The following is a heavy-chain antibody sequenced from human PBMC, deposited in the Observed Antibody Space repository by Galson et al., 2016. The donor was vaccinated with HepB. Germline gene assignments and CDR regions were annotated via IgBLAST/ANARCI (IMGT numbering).Heavy chain of an antibody. D-gene: IGHD2-2*01. V-gene: IGHV4-34*01. CDR1: GASFSGYY. J-gene: IGHJ4*02. Sequence: SETLSLTCAVYGASFSGYYWSWIRQPPGKGLEWIGEITHSGSTNYNSSLKSRVTISVDTSKNHFSLNLGSVTAADTAVYYCARGFGILPSAAFDYWGQGTLVTVSS. CDR3: ARGFGILPSAAFDY. CDR2: ITHSGST.